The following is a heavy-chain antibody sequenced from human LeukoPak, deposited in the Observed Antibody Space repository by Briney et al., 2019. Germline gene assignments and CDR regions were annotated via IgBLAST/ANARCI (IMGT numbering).Heavy chain of an antibody. CDR1: GFTFSSYN. D-gene: IGHD6-13*01. J-gene: IGHJ3*02. CDR2: ISNSSGTI. Sequence: GGSLRLSCAASGFTFSSYNMNWVRQAPGKGLEWVSYISNSSGTIYYAESVTGRFTISRDNAKNSLYLQMNNLRAEDTAVYYCARALSSSWYSSFDIWGQGTMITVSS. CDR3: ARALSSSWYSSFDI. V-gene: IGHV3-48*04.